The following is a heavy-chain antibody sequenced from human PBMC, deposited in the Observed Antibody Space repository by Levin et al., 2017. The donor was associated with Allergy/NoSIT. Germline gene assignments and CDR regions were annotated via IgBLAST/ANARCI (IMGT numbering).Heavy chain of an antibody. CDR2: IYSGGST. V-gene: IGHV3-66*01. Sequence: GESLKISCAASGFTVSSHYMSWVRQAPGKGLEWVSIIYSGGSTYYADSVKGRFTISRDNSKNTLYLQLNSLRPEDTAVYYCARAPSRQYVSGMDVWGQGTTVTVSS. D-gene: IGHD3-16*01. J-gene: IGHJ6*02. CDR3: ARAPSRQYVSGMDV. CDR1: GFTVSSHY.